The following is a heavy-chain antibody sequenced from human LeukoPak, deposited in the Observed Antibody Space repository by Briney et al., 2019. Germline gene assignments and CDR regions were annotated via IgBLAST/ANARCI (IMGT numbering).Heavy chain of an antibody. CDR3: AKDWSSGYDYFDY. CDR1: GFTFSSYG. CDR2: ISGSGGNT. V-gene: IGHV3-23*01. J-gene: IGHJ4*02. Sequence: GRSLRLSCAASGFTFSSYGMHWVRQAPGKGLEWVSVISGSGGNTYYADSVKGRFTISRDNSKNTLYLQMNSLRAEDTAVYYCAKDWSSGYDYFDYWGQGTLVTVSS. D-gene: IGHD3-22*01.